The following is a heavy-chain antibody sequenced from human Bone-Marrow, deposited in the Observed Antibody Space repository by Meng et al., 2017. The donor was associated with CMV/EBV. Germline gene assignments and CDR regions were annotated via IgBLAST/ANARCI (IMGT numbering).Heavy chain of an antibody. CDR2: ISYDGSNK. V-gene: IGHV3-30-3*01. Sequence: GGSLRLSCAASGFTFSSYAMHWVRQAPGKGLEWVAVISYDGSNKYYADSVKGRFTISRDNSKNTLYLQMNSLRAEDTAVYYCARDNSIITPYYFDYWGQGTRVTGSS. D-gene: IGHD3-10*01. J-gene: IGHJ4*02. CDR1: GFTFSSYA. CDR3: ARDNSIITPYYFDY.